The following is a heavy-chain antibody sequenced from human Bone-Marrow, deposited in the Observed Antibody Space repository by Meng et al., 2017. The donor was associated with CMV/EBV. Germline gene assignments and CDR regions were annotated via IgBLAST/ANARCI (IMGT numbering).Heavy chain of an antibody. CDR1: GGTFSSYA. CDR2: IIPIFGTA. CDR3: ASSRGYDSRLLYFDL. Sequence: SVKVSCKASGGTFSSYAISWVRQAPGQGLEWMGGIIPIFGTANYAQKFQGRVTITTDESTSTAYMELSSLRSEDTAVYYCASSRGYDSRLLYFDLWGRGTLVTVSS. V-gene: IGHV1-69*05. D-gene: IGHD3-22*01. J-gene: IGHJ2*01.